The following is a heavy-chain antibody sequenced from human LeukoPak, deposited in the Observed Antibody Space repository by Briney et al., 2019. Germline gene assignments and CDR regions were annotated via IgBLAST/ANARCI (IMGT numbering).Heavy chain of an antibody. CDR1: GFTVSSYW. CDR3: ATSKWELPSPYDY. D-gene: IGHD1-26*01. V-gene: IGHV3-74*01. J-gene: IGHJ4*02. Sequence: GGSLRLSCAVSGFTVSSYWMHWVRQAPGKGLVWVSRIKSDGSSTSYADSVKGRFTISRDNAKKTLYLQMDSLRDEDTAVYYCATSKWELPSPYDYWGRGTLVTVSS. CDR2: IKSDGSST.